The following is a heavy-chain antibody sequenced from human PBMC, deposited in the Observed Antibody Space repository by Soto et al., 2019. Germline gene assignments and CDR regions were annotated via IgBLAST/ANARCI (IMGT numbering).Heavy chain of an antibody. CDR2: ISGSGDRT. D-gene: IGHD2-21*01. CDR1: GITISNYP. CDR3: VKDDGGDPSTAPH. Sequence: DVQLLESGGGLVPPGGSLRLSCAASGITISNYPMSWVRQAPGKGLDWVSGISGSGDRTYYADSAKGRFTISKDISKNSLSLQLDNLGVEDTAVYFCVKDDGGDPSTAPHWGQGTLVTVSS. J-gene: IGHJ1*01. V-gene: IGHV3-23*01.